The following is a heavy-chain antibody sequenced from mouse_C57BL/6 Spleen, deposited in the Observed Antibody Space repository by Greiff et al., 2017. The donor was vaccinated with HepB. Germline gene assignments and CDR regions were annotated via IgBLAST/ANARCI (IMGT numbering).Heavy chain of an antibody. J-gene: IGHJ2*01. CDR1: GFTFSSYA. Sequence: DVKLQESGGGLVKPGGSLKLSCAASGFTFSSYAMSWVRQTPEKRLEWVATISDGGSYTYYPDNVKGRFTISRDNAKNNLYLQMSHLKSEDTAMYYCARDWDSYGSSYFDYWGQGTTLTVSS. D-gene: IGHD1-1*01. CDR2: ISDGGSYT. CDR3: ARDWDSYGSSYFDY. V-gene: IGHV5-4*01.